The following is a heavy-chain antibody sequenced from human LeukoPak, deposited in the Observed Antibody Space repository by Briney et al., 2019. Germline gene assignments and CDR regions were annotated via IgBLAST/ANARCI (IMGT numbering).Heavy chain of an antibody. CDR3: ARDDIVVVVPAGDYDYYMDV. V-gene: IGHV3-21*01. D-gene: IGHD2-15*01. J-gene: IGHJ6*03. CDR1: RFTFSNYT. CDR2: ISGSSSYI. Sequence: PGGSLRLSCAASRFTFSNYTMNWVRQAPGKGLECVSSISGSSSYIYYADSVKGRFTISRDNAENSLYLQMNSLRAEDTAVYYCARDDIVVVVPAGDYDYYMDVWVKGTTVTVSS.